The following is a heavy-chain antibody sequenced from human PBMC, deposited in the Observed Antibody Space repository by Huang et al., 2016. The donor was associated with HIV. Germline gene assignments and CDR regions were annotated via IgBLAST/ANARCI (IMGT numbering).Heavy chain of an antibody. J-gene: IGHJ4*02. CDR2: KTYDGRNK. V-gene: IGHV3-30*18. D-gene: IGHD3-10*01. CDR3: AKDRRAYYYGSGIEY. CDR1: GFSFSDSG. Sequence: QVQLVESGGGVVEPGRSLRVSCASSGFSFSDSGMHWVRQAPGKVREWVGVKTYDGRNKVYADSGKGRCTISRDNSKMTVYLQKNGLRAGDTAVYYCAKDRRAYYYGSGIEYWGQGARVTVSS.